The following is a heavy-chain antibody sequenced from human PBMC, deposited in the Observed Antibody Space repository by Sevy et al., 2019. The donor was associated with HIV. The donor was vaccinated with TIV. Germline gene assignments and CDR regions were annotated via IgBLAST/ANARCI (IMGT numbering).Heavy chain of an antibody. D-gene: IGHD3-3*01. J-gene: IGHJ3*02. CDR3: ARGHDFWSGRADDAFGI. CDR2: ISSSSSYT. CDR1: GFTFSDYY. Sequence: GGSLRLSCAASGFTFSDYYMSWIRQAPGKGLEWVSYISSSSSYTNYADSVKGRFTISRDNAKNSLYLQMNSLRAEDTAVYYCARGHDFWSGRADDAFGIWGQGTMVTVSS. V-gene: IGHV3-11*06.